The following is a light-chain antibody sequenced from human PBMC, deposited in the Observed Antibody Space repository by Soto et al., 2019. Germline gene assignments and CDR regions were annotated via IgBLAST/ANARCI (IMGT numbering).Light chain of an antibody. Sequence: DIQMTQSPSSLSASVGDRVTITCRASQSISSYLNWYQQKPGKAPKLLIYAASSLQSGVTPRFSGTESGTDFKSSNTSPQPKDGVNAYGEQSYSTPLYTCGHGTKVEIK. CDR3: EQSYSTPLYT. CDR1: QSISSY. CDR2: AAS. V-gene: IGKV1-39*01. J-gene: IGKJ2*01.